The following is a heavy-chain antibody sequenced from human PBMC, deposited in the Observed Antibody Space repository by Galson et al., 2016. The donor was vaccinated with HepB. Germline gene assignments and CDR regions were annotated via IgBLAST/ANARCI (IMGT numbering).Heavy chain of an antibody. V-gene: IGHV3-48*04. J-gene: IGHJ6*02. CDR2: VSSSSNTI. D-gene: IGHD6-13*01. Sequence: SLRLSCAASGFIFSSYSMNWVRQAPGKGLEWLSYVSSSSNTIKYADSVKGRFTISRDNARNSLSLQRNSLSAEDTAVYYCARGGIGGFPYYYYYGMDVWGQGTTVTVSS. CDR3: ARGGIGGFPYYYYYGMDV. CDR1: GFIFSSYS.